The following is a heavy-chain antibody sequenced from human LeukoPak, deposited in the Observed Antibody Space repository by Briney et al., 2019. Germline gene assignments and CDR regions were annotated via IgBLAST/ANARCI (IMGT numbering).Heavy chain of an antibody. V-gene: IGHV4-59*12. Sequence: SETLSLTCTVSGGSISSYYWSWIRQPPGKGLEWIGYIYYSGSTNYSPSLKSRVTISVDTSKNQFSLKLSSVTAADTAVYFCARDFSYDSSGYYLDWGQGTLVTVSS. CDR2: IYYSGST. CDR3: ARDFSYDSSGYYLD. CDR1: GGSISSYY. D-gene: IGHD3-22*01. J-gene: IGHJ4*02.